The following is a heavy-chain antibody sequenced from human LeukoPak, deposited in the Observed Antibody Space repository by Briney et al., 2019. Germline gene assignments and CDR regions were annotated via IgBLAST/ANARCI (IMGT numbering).Heavy chain of an antibody. V-gene: IGHV4-39*07. CDR2: VYYSGSL. Sequence: PSETLSLTCSVSGASIDSGDSGGYYWAWLRQPPGKGQEWIGSVYYSGSLKYNPSLKGRVSISRDMSKNQFFLNLNSVNVTETAVYYCARRDYAAWFDPWGQGTLVTVSS. D-gene: IGHD4/OR15-4a*01. CDR3: ARRDYAAWFDP. J-gene: IGHJ5*02. CDR1: GASIDSGDSGGYY.